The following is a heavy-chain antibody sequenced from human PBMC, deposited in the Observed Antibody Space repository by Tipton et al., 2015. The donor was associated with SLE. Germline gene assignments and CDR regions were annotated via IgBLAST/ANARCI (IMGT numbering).Heavy chain of an antibody. V-gene: IGHV3-23*01. J-gene: IGHJ4*02. Sequence: LSLTCTVSGDSISSSKWWSWVRQAPGKGLEWVSTIRKGGETTYYADSVKGRFTVPRDNSKNTVYLQMDSLRVEDTAEYYCAVGSDCSQWGQGTPVSVSS. D-gene: IGHD2-21*02. CDR3: AVGSDCSQ. CDR2: IRKGGETT. CDR1: GDSISSSK.